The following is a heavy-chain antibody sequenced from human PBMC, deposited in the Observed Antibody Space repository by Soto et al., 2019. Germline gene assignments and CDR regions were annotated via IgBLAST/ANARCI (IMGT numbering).Heavy chain of an antibody. CDR2: IYPGDSDT. V-gene: IGHV5-51*01. Sequence: GESLKISCKGSGYSFTSYWIGWVRQMPGKGLEWMGIIYPGDSDTRYSPSFQGQVTISADKSISTAYLQWSSLKASDTAMYYCARQKIYSSSWYNWFDPWGQGTLVTVSS. CDR3: ARQKIYSSSWYNWFDP. D-gene: IGHD6-13*01. J-gene: IGHJ5*02. CDR1: GYSFTSYW.